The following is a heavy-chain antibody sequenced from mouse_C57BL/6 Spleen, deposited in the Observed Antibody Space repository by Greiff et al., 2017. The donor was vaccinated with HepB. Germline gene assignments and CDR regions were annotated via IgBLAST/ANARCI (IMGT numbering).Heavy chain of an antibody. CDR1: GYSITSGYY. Sequence: EVQLVESGPGLVKPSQSLSLTCSVTGYSITSGYYWNWIRQFPGNKLEWMGYISYDGSNNYNPSLKNRISITRDTSKNQFFLKLNSVTTEDTATYYCARGGDYDGGYAMDYWGQGTSVTVSS. V-gene: IGHV3-6*01. CDR3: ARGGDYDGGYAMDY. CDR2: ISYDGSN. D-gene: IGHD2-4*01. J-gene: IGHJ4*01.